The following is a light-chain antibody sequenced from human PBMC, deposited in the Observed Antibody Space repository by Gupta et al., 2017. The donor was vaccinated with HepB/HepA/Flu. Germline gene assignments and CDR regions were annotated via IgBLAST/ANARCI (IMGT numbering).Light chain of an antibody. CDR2: ANS. CDR1: SSNIGAGYD. J-gene: IGLJ2*01. Sequence: QSVLTQPPSVSVAPGQRVIISCTGSSSNIGAGYDVHWYQQLPGTAPKLLIYANSNRPSGVPDRFSGSKSGTSASLAITGLQAEDEADYYCHCHDSSLCRSELFGGGTKLTVL. V-gene: IGLV1-40*01. CDR3: HCHDSSLCRSEL.